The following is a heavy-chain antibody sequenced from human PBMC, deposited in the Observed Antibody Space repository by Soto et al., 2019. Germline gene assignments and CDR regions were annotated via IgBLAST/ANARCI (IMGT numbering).Heavy chain of an antibody. D-gene: IGHD6-13*01. CDR3: VKDESINWYSGHFRH. Sequence: QPGGSLRLSCAASGFTFSSYAMSWVRQAPGKGLEWVSGINWNSGSIGYADSVKGRFAISRDNAKNSLHLQMNSLRAEDTAFYYCVKDESINWYSGHFRHWGQGTLVTVSS. CDR1: GFTFSSYA. CDR2: INWNSGSI. J-gene: IGHJ1*01. V-gene: IGHV3-9*01.